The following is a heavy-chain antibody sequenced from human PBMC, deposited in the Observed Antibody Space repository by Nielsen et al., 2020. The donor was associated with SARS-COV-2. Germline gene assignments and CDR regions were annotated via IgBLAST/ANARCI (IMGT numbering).Heavy chain of an antibody. J-gene: IGHJ5*02. V-gene: IGHV4-31*03. CDR2: IHYSGTT. CDR3: ARVVATIVYSIRWFDP. D-gene: IGHD5-12*01. Sequence: SETLSLTCTVSGDSISSGGYYWNWVRQHPGQGLEWIGHIHYSGTTNYNPSLESRATISVDTSKSRFSLTLSSVTAADTAVYFCARVVATIVYSIRWFDPWGQGLLVTVSS. CDR1: GDSISSGGYY.